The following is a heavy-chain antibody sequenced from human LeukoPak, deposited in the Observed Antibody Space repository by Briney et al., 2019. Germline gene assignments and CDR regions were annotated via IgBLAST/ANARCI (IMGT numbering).Heavy chain of an antibody. CDR3: ARERCECPGCGYDLDV. D-gene: IGHD4-17*01. Sequence: SETLSLTCTVSGGSISPYFWSWIRQPPGKGLEWVGRIYSNGHIDHNASLKSAVAMSVDTSKNQFSLKLNALAAADTAVYFCARERCECPGCGYDLDVWGKGTPVIVS. J-gene: IGHJ6*03. V-gene: IGHV4-4*07. CDR2: IYSNGHI. CDR1: GGSISPYF.